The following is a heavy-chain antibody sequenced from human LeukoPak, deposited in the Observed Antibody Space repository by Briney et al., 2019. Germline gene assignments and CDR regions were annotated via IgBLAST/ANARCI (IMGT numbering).Heavy chain of an antibody. CDR2: IYYSGST. J-gene: IGHJ4*02. CDR1: GGSISSYY. Sequence: SETLSLTCTVSGGSISSYYWGWIRQPPGKGLEWIGYIYYSGSTNYNPSLKSRVTISVDTSKNQFSLKLSSVTAADTAVYYCARLVFGADYFDYWGQGTLVTVSS. D-gene: IGHD3-3*01. CDR3: ARLVFGADYFDY. V-gene: IGHV4-59*08.